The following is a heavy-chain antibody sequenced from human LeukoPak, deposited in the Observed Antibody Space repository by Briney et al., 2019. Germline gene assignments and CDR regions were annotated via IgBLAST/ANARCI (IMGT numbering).Heavy chain of an antibody. CDR2: INHSGST. CDR1: GGSFSGYY. D-gene: IGHD3-22*01. Sequence: SETPSLTCAVYGGSFSGYYWSWIRQPPGKGLEWIGEINHSGSTNYNPSLKSRVTISVDTSKNQFSLKLSSVTAADTAVYYCAREKLQYYYDSSGYYYYYYMDVWGKGTTVTISS. J-gene: IGHJ6*03. V-gene: IGHV4-34*01. CDR3: AREKLQYYYDSSGYYYYYYMDV.